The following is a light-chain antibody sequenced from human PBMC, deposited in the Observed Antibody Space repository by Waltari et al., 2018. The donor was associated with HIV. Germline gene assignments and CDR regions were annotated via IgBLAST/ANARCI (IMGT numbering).Light chain of an antibody. CDR2: DAS. Sequence: EIVMTQSPATLSVSPGERATLSCRASQSVSTYLAWYQQKPGQAPRLLIYDASNRATGIPARFSGSGSETDFTLIISSLEPEDFAVYYCQQGNNWPSITFGQGTRLDIK. J-gene: IGKJ5*01. V-gene: IGKV3-11*01. CDR1: QSVSTY. CDR3: QQGNNWPSIT.